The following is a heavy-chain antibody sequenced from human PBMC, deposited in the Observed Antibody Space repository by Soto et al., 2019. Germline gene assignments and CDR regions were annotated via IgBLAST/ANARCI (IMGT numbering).Heavy chain of an antibody. CDR1: GGTFGSYA. J-gene: IGHJ5*02. V-gene: IGHV1-69*13. CDR3: ARPIQYYFDTSAQSAWFDP. CDR2: IIPIFSTP. D-gene: IGHD3-22*01. Sequence: SVKVSCKTSGGTFGSYAISWVRQAPGQGHEWMGGIIPIFSTPNYAQKFQGRVTITADESTSTAYMELSSLRSEDKAVYYCARPIQYYFDTSAQSAWFDPWGQGTLVTVSS.